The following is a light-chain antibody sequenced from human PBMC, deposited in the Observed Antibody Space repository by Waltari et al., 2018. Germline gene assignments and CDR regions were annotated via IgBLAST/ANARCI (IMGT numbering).Light chain of an antibody. CDR1: SSDVGYYNY. J-gene: IGLJ3*02. Sequence: QSALTQPASVSGSPGQSISISCTGTSSDVGYYNYVSWYQHHPGQAPKLMIYEVTKRPSGVSNRFSGSKSGNTASLTISGLQAEDEADYYCISYTTRRLWVFGGGTQLTVL. CDR3: ISYTTRRLWV. V-gene: IGLV2-14*01. CDR2: EVT.